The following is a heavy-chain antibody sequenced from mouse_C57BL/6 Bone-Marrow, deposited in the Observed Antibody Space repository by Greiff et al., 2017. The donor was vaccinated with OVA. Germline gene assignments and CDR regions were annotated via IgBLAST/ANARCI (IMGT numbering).Heavy chain of an antibody. CDR2: ISNGGGST. Sequence: EVHLVESGGGLVQPGGSLKLSCAASGFTFSDYYMYWVRQTPEKRLEWVAYISNGGGSTYYPDTVKGRFTISRDNAKKTLYLQMSRLKSEDTAMYYCARHHDGYYSYYYAMDYWGQGTSVPVSS. D-gene: IGHD2-3*01. CDR1: GFTFSDYY. CDR3: ARHHDGYYSYYYAMDY. V-gene: IGHV5-12*01. J-gene: IGHJ4*01.